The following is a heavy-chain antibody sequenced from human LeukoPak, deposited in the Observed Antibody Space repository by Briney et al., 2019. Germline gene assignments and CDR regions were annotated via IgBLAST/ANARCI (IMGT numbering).Heavy chain of an antibody. Sequence: SETLSLTCTVSGGSISSSSYYWGWIRQPPGKGLEWIGSIYYSGSTYYNPSLKSRVTISVDTSKNQFSLKLSSVTAADTAVYYCARSTPVEMATFKGVLFDYWGQGTLVTVSS. CDR1: GGSISSSSYY. CDR3: ARSTPVEMATFKGVLFDY. CDR2: IYYSGST. J-gene: IGHJ4*02. V-gene: IGHV4-39*01. D-gene: IGHD5-24*01.